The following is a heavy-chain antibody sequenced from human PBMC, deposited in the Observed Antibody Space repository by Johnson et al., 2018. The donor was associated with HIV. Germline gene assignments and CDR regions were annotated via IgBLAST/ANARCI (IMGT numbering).Heavy chain of an antibody. CDR3: ARDLVRASHAFDI. V-gene: IGHV3-30*04. CDR2: ISYDGSNK. CDR1: GFTFSNYA. J-gene: IGHJ3*02. Sequence: QVQLVESGGGLVQPGGSLRLSCAASGFTFSNYAMHWVRQAPGKGLEWVAVISYDGSNKYCADSVKGRFTISRDNSKNTLYLQTNSLRAEDTAVYYCARDLVRASHAFDIWGQGTMVTVSS. D-gene: IGHD2-8*02.